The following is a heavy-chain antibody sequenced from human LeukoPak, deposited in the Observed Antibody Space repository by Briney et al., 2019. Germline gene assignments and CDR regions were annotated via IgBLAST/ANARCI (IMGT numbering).Heavy chain of an antibody. Sequence: GGSLRLSCAASGFTVSTNHMNWIRQAPGKGLEWVSLIYSGGSTYYADSVKGRFTISRDNSNNTLYLQMNSLRVEDTAVYYCARVPSGPWGQGTLVTVSS. CDR2: IYSGGST. V-gene: IGHV3-53*01. CDR1: GFTVSTNH. J-gene: IGHJ5*02. CDR3: ARVPSGP.